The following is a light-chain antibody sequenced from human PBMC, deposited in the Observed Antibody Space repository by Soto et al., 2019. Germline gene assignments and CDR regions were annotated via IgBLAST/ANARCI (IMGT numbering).Light chain of an antibody. CDR1: SSDVGRYNY. V-gene: IGLV2-14*01. J-gene: IGLJ1*01. CDR3: SAYTTSSTTLYV. Sequence: QSALTKPASVSGSPGQSIAISCTGTSSDVGRYNYVSWYQQHPGKAPKLMIYEVSNRPSGVSNRFSGSKSGNTASLTISGLQAEDEADYYCSAYTTSSTTLYVFGPGTKLTVL. CDR2: EVS.